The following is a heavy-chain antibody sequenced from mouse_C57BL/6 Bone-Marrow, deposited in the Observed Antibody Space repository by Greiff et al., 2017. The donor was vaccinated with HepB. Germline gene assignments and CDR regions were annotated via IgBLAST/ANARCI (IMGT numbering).Heavy chain of an antibody. CDR1: GFSLTSYG. D-gene: IGHD1-1*01. CDR3: ARNDGYYGSSYGYAMDY. CDR2: IWSGGST. V-gene: IGHV2-2*01. J-gene: IGHJ4*01. Sequence: QVQLQQSGPGLVQPSQSLSITCTVSGFSLTSYGVHWVRQSPGKGLEWLGVIWSGGSTDYNAAFISRLSISKDNPKIQVFFKMNSLQAADTSIYYCARNDGYYGSSYGYAMDYWGQGTSVTVSS.